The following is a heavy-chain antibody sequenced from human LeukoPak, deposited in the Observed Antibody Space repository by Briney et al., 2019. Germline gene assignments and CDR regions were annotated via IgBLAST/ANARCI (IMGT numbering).Heavy chain of an antibody. V-gene: IGHV3-30*18. CDR3: AKVPGAAAGPNYFDY. D-gene: IGHD6-25*01. J-gene: IGHJ4*02. CDR2: ISYDGSNK. CDR1: GFAFTNYA. Sequence: GSLRLSCEASGFAFTNYAMNWVRQAPGKGLEWVAVISYDGSNKYYADSVKGRFTISRDDSKNTLYLQMNSLRAEDTAVYYCAKVPGAAAGPNYFDYWGQGTLVTVSS.